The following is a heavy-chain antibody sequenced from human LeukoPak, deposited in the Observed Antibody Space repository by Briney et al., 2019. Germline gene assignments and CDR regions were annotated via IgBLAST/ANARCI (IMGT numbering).Heavy chain of an antibody. V-gene: IGHV4-59*01. J-gene: IGHJ5*02. D-gene: IGHD3-9*01. CDR3: ARGRILRYFDWLGPDWFDP. Sequence: SETLSLTCTVSGVSISSYYWSWIRQPPGKGLEWIGYIYYSGSTNYNPSLKSRVTISVDTSKNQFSLNLSSVTAADTAVYYCARGRILRYFDWLGPDWFDPWGQGTLVTVSS. CDR2: IYYSGST. CDR1: GVSISSYY.